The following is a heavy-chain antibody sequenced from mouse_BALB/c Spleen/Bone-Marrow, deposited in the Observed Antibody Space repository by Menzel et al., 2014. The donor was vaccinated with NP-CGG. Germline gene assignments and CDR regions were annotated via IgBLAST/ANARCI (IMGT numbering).Heavy chain of an antibody. V-gene: IGHV5-12*02. CDR2: ISNGGGST. J-gene: IGHJ4*01. CDR3: ARRGWYYAMDY. CDR1: GFTFSDYY. D-gene: IGHD2-3*01. Sequence: EVQGVESGGGLVQPGGSLKLSCATSGFTFSDYYMYWVRLTPEKRLEWVAYISNGGGSTYYPDTVKGRFTISRDNAKNTLYLQMSRLKSEDTAMYYCARRGWYYAMDYWGQGTSVTVSS.